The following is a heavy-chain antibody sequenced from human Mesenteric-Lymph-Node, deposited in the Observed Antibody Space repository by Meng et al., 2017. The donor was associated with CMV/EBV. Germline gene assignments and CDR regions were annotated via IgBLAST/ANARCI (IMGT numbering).Heavy chain of an antibody. V-gene: IGHV1-8*02. Sequence: ASVKVSCKASGYTFTVHYLHWVRQAPGQGLEWMGWINPNSGNTGYAQKFQGRVTMTRNTSISTAYMELSSLRSEDTAVYYCARGRGIPMVRGVIKRDYYFDYWGQGTLVTVSS. CDR1: GYTFTVHY. D-gene: IGHD3-10*01. CDR3: ARGRGIPMVRGVIKRDYYFDY. CDR2: INPNSGNT. J-gene: IGHJ4*02.